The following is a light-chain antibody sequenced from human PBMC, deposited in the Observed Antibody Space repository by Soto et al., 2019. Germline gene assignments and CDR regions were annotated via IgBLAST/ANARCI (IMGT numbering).Light chain of an antibody. CDR3: QLYGSSPPRYT. CDR1: ESIYISF. J-gene: IGKJ2*01. Sequence: EIVLTQSPGTLSLSPGERATLSCRASESIYISFLAWYQQKPGLAPRLLIYGTSNRASGIPDRFSGSGSGTDFTLTISRLEPEDFAVYYCQLYGSSPPRYTFAQGTKLEIK. V-gene: IGKV3-20*01. CDR2: GTS.